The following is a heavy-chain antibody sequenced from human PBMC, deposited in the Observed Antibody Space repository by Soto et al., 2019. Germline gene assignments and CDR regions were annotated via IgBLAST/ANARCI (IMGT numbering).Heavy chain of an antibody. Sequence: QVQLVESGGGVVQPGKSLRLSCAASGFTFSTYGMHWVRQAPGKGLEWVAIIWYNGGNKYYADSVKGRFTISRDNSKNMLFLQMNSLRAEDTAMYYCARDYKLKSNIVVVPAAMGSFDNWGQGTLVTVSS. D-gene: IGHD2-2*01. CDR1: GFTFSTYG. J-gene: IGHJ4*02. V-gene: IGHV3-33*01. CDR3: ARDYKLKSNIVVVPAAMGSFDN. CDR2: IWYNGGNK.